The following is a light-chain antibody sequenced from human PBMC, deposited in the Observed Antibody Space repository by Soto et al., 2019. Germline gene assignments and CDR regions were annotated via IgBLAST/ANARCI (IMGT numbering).Light chain of an antibody. CDR1: SSNIGAGYD. V-gene: IGLV1-40*01. Sequence: QSVLTQPPSVSGAPGQRVTNSCTGSSSNIGAGYDVHWYQQLPGTAPKLLISGNSNRPSGVPDRFSGSKSGTSASLAITGLQAEDEADYYCQSYDSSRSGWVFGGGTKLTVL. J-gene: IGLJ3*02. CDR2: GNS. CDR3: QSYDSSRSGWV.